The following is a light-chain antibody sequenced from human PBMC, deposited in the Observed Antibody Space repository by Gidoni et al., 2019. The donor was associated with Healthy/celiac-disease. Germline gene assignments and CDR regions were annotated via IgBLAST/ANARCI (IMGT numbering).Light chain of an antibody. CDR3: QQYNNWPLWG. Sequence: EIVMPQSPATLSVSPGERATLSCRASQSVSSNLAWYQQKPGQVPRLLIYGASTRATGIPARFSGSGSGTEFTLTISSLQSEDFAVYYCQQYNNWPLWGFGQGTKVEIK. CDR1: QSVSSN. CDR2: GAS. J-gene: IGKJ1*01. V-gene: IGKV3-15*01.